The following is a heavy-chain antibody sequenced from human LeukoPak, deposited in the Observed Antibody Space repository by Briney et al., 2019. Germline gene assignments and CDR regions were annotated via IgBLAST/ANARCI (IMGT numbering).Heavy chain of an antibody. CDR2: INHSGST. V-gene: IGHV4-34*01. J-gene: IGHJ6*03. CDR3: ARSIISPYCSSTSCYQLPYYYYYYYMDV. CDR1: GGSFSGYY. D-gene: IGHD2-2*01. Sequence: SETLSLTCAVYGGSFSGYYWSWIRQPPGKGLEWIGEINHSGSTNYNPSLKSRVTISVDTSKNQFSLKLSSVTAADTAVYYCARSIISPYCSSTSCYQLPYYYYYYYMDVWGKGTTVTVSS.